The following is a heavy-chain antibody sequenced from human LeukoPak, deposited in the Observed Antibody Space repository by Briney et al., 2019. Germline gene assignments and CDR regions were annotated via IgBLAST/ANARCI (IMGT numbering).Heavy chain of an antibody. V-gene: IGHV4-59*08. D-gene: IGHD5-18*01. CDR3: ARHMGLGYSYGYPYFDY. Sequence: SETLSLTCTVSGGSISSSYWSWIRQPPGQGLEPIWYIYYSGRPTSNPSPSSPVTISVDTSKIQFSLKLSSVTAADTAVYYCARHMGLGYSYGYPYFDYWGQGTLVTVSS. CDR2: IYYSGRP. CDR1: GGSISSSY. J-gene: IGHJ4*02.